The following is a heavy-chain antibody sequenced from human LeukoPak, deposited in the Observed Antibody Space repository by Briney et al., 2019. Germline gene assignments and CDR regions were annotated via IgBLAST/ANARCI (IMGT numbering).Heavy chain of an antibody. CDR3: ARRLYYAMDV. CDR2: INPNSGDT. J-gene: IGHJ6*02. V-gene: IGHV1-2*02. Sequence: GSVKVSCKASGYSFTGYFMQWVRQAPGQELEWMGWINPNSGDTNYAQKFQGRVTTTRDTSISTAYMEVSRLRSDDAAVYYCARRLYYAMDVWGQGTTVTVSS. CDR1: GYSFTGYF. D-gene: IGHD3-16*01.